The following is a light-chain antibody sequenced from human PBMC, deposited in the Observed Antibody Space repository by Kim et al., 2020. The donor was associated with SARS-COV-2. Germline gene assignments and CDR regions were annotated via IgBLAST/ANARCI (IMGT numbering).Light chain of an antibody. Sequence: LGQQVRITCQGDSLRSYYASWYQQKPGQAPVLVIYGKNNRPSGIPDRFSGSSSGNTASLTITGAQAEDEADYYCNSRDSSGNHLWVFGGGTQLTVL. CDR1: SLRSYY. J-gene: IGLJ3*02. CDR3: NSRDSSGNHLWV. V-gene: IGLV3-19*01. CDR2: GKN.